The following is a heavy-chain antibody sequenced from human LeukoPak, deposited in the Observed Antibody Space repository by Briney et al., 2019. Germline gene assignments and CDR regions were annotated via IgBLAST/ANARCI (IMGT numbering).Heavy chain of an antibody. V-gene: IGHV3-23*01. CDR1: GFTFSSYA. Sequence: GGSLRLSCAASGFTFSSYAMTGVRQAPGKGLEWVSGISGSGGNTYYTDSVKGRFTISRDNSKNTLFLQMNSLRAEDTAVYYCARDLLSSSYYGTGYWGQGILVTVSS. D-gene: IGHD3-10*01. CDR3: ARDLLSSSYYGTGY. J-gene: IGHJ4*02. CDR2: ISGSGGNT.